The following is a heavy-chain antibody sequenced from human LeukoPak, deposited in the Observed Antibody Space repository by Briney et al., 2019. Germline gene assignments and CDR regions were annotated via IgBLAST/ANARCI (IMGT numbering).Heavy chain of an antibody. D-gene: IGHD2-2*01. CDR3: ARPLYSLWVVPAAIWYFDL. Sequence: PSETLSLTCAVYGGSFSGYYWSWIRQPPGKGLEWIGEINHSGSTNYNPSLKSRVTISVDTSKNQFSLKLSSVTAADTAGYYCARPLYSLWVVPAAIWYFDLWGRGTLVTVSS. CDR1: GGSFSGYY. CDR2: INHSGST. V-gene: IGHV4-34*01. J-gene: IGHJ2*01.